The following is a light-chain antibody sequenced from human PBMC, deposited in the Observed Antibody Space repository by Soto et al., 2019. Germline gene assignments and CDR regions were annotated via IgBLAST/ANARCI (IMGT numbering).Light chain of an antibody. V-gene: IGLV2-14*03. CDR1: SSDVGGYNY. CDR2: DVT. CDR3: SSYTTSNNRQIV. J-gene: IGLJ1*01. Sequence: QSVLTQPASVSGSPGQSITISCTGTSSDVGGYNYVSWYQHHPGKAPKLIIYDVTNRPSGVSNPFSGSKSGNTASLTISGLQPEDEAEYYCSSYTTSNNRQIVLGTGTKVTVL.